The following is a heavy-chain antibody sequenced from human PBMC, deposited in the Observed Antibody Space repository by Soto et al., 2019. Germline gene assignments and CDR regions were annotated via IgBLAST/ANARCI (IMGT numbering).Heavy chain of an antibody. V-gene: IGHV3-30*18. CDR1: GITLGNYG. J-gene: IGHJ5*02. D-gene: IGHD2-21*02. CDR2: ISFDGKNK. Sequence: QVQLVESGGGAVQPGRSLRISCAASGITLGNYGMQWVRQAPGKGLEWVAIISFDGKNKYYADSVKGRFTISRDNSEKTLFLQMNSPRPEDTAEYYYEKEAGQPEVLTPIGWFDAWGQGTQVTVSS. CDR3: EKEAGQPEVLTPIGWFDA.